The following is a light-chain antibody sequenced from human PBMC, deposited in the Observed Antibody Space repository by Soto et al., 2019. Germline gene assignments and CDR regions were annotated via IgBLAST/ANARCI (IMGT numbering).Light chain of an antibody. J-gene: IGKJ1*01. CDR2: DAS. CDR1: QSISIW. CDR3: QQYNSYSGT. Sequence: DIQMTQSPSTLSASVGDRVTITCRASQSISIWLAWYQQKPGQAPKLLIYDASSLESGVPSRFSGSGSGTEFTLTISPLQPDDFAGYYCQQYNSYSGTFGQGTKVEIK. V-gene: IGKV1-5*01.